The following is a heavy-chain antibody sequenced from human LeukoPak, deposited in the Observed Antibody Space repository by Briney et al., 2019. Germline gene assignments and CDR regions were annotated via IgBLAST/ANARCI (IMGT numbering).Heavy chain of an antibody. CDR3: ARDGCTSTTCSTLGGFSS. CDR1: GFTFSNFW. J-gene: IGHJ5*02. V-gene: IGHV3-7*01. CDR2: IKQDGFEK. D-gene: IGHD2-2*01. Sequence: TGGSLRLSCAASGFTFSNFWMSWVRQAPGKGLEWVANIKQDGFEKYYVDSVRGRFTISRDNAKNSLSLQMNSLRAEDTAVYYCARDGCTSTTCSTLGGFSSWGQGILVTVSS.